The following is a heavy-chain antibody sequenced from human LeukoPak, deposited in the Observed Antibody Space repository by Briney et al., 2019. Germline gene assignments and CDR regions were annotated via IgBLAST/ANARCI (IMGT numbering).Heavy chain of an antibody. J-gene: IGHJ4*02. D-gene: IGHD1-26*01. CDR1: GGSISSGGYY. CDR3: ARESPGSSFGHFDY. V-gene: IGHV4-31*03. CDR2: IYYSGST. Sequence: SETLSLTCTVSGGSISSGGYYWSWIRQHPGKGLEWIGYIYYSGSTYYNPSLKSRVTISVDTSKNQFSLKLSSVTAADTAVYYCARESPGSSFGHFDYWGQGTLVTVSS.